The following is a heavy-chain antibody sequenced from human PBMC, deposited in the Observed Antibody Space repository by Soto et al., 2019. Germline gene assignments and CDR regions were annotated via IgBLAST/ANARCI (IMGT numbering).Heavy chain of an antibody. V-gene: IGHV5-10-1*01. D-gene: IGHD6-13*01. CDR3: ARHRYSSRLPYSYGMDV. Sequence: PGESLKISCKTSGCSFTSYWIGWVRQIHGKGLEWMGRIDPSDSYTNYSPFFQGHVTISADKSISTAYLQWSSLKASDTARYYWARHRYSSRLPYSYGMDVWGQGTTVTVSS. CDR2: IDPSDSYT. CDR1: GCSFTSYW. J-gene: IGHJ6*02.